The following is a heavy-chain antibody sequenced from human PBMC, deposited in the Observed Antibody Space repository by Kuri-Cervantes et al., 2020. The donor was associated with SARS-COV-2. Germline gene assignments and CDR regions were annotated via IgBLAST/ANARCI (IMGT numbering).Heavy chain of an antibody. J-gene: IGHJ3*02. CDR1: GFTVSSNY. CDR2: ISYDGSNK. D-gene: IGHD6-19*01. V-gene: IGHV3-30-3*01. CDR3: ASSPVAAPFGAFDI. Sequence: GGSLRLSCAASGFTVSSNYMSWVRQAPGKRLEWVAVISYDGSNKYYADSVKGRFTISRDNSKNTLYLQMNSLRAEDTAVYYCASSPVAAPFGAFDIWGQGTMVTVSS.